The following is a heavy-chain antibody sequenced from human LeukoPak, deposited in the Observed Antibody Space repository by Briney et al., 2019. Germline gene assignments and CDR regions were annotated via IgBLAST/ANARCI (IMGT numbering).Heavy chain of an antibody. CDR1: GFTFSSYG. V-gene: IGHV3-30*03. J-gene: IGHJ3*02. CDR2: ISYDGSNK. D-gene: IGHD2-21*01. CDR3: ARDESGDNDAFDI. Sequence: GGSLRLSCAASGFTFSSYGMHWVRQAPGKGLEWVAVISYDGSNKYYADSVKGRFTISRGNAKNSLYLQMNSLRVEDTAVYYCARDESGDNDAFDIWGQGTMVTVSS.